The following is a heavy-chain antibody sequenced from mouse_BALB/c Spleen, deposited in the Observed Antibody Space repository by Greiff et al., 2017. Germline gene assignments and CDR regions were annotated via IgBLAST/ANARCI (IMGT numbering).Heavy chain of an antibody. CDR1: GFTFSSYG. CDR2: ISSGGSYT. Sequence: DVMLVESGGDLVKPGGSLKLSCAASGFTFSSYGMSWVRQTPDKRLEWVATISSGGSYTYYPDSVKGRFTISRDNAKNTLYLQMSSLKSEDTAMYYCARERAHYYAMDYWGQGTSVTVSS. D-gene: IGHD3-3*01. CDR3: ARERAHYYAMDY. V-gene: IGHV5-6*02. J-gene: IGHJ4*01.